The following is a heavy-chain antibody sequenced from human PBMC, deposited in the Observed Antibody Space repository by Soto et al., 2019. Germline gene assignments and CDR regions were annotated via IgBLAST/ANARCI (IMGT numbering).Heavy chain of an antibody. CDR1: GFTFSSYA. J-gene: IGHJ4*02. V-gene: IGHV3-23*01. Sequence: GGSLSLSCAASGFTFSSYAMNWVRQAPGKGLEWVSVISGSGDSTYYADSVKGRFTISRDNSKNTLYLQMNSLRAEDTAVYYCARRSSGWYFDYWGQGTLVTVSS. CDR2: ISGSGDST. D-gene: IGHD6-19*01. CDR3: ARRSSGWYFDY.